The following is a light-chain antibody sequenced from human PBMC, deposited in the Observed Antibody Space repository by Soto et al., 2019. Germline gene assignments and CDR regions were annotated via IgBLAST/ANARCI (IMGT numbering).Light chain of an antibody. CDR2: DVS. V-gene: IGLV2-14*01. J-gene: IGLJ1*01. Sequence: QSALTQPASVSGSPGQSITISCTGTSSDVGGYNYVSWYQQHPGKAPKLMIYDVSNRPAGVSYRFSGSKSGNTASQTISGLQAEDEGDYYCSSYTRSSTLYVFGTGTKLTVL. CDR1: SSDVGGYNY. CDR3: SSYTRSSTLYV.